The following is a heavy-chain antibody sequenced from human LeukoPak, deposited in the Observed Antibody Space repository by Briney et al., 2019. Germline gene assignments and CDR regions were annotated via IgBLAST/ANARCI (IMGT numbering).Heavy chain of an antibody. Sequence: PGGSLRLSCAASGFTFSRYAMNWVRQAPGKGLDWVSYISATSTTIYYADSVKGRFTVSRDYAKNSLYLQMISLRDEDTAVYYCTLYYYDSSGYPSFDFWGQGTLVTVSS. J-gene: IGHJ4*02. CDR3: TLYYYDSSGYPSFDF. D-gene: IGHD3-22*01. V-gene: IGHV3-48*02. CDR2: ISATSTTI. CDR1: GFTFSRYA.